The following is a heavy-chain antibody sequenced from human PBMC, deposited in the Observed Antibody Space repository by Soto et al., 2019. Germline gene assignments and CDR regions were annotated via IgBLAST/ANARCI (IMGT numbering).Heavy chain of an antibody. D-gene: IGHD6-13*01. CDR2: ISSSSSYI. CDR3: ARDTTGDSSSWRLRWFEP. J-gene: IGHJ5*02. Sequence: XGSLRLSRAASGFTFSSYSLNWVRQAPGKGLEWVSSISSSSSYIYYADSVKGRFTISRDNAKNSLYLQMNSLRDEDTAVYYCARDTTGDSSSWRLRWFEPWGQGTLVTVSS. V-gene: IGHV3-21*01. CDR1: GFTFSSYS.